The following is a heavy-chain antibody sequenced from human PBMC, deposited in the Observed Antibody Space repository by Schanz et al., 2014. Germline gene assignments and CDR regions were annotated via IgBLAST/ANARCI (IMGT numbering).Heavy chain of an antibody. CDR2: INWNGGST. Sequence: EVQLLESGGGVVRPGGSLRLSCAASGFGFDDYAMSWVRQAPGKGLEWVSGINWNGGSTGYADSVKGRFTISRDNAKNSLYLQMNSLRAEDTALYYCARDSGSSSWCPSDYWGQGTLVTVSS. V-gene: IGHV3-20*04. CDR1: GFGFDDYA. CDR3: ARDSGSSSWCPSDY. J-gene: IGHJ4*02. D-gene: IGHD6-13*01.